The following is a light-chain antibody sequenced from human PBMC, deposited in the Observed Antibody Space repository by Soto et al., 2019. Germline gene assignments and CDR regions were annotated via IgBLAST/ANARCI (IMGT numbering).Light chain of an antibody. CDR2: GAS. V-gene: IGKV3-20*01. Sequence: EIVLTQPPATRSLSPGQRPTLSCRASQNVINYLAWYQQKPGQAPRLLIYGASNRATGIPDRFSGSGSGTDFTLTISRLEPEDFAVYYCQQYGSSGTFGQGAKVAI. CDR3: QQYGSSGT. CDR1: QNVINY. J-gene: IGKJ1*01.